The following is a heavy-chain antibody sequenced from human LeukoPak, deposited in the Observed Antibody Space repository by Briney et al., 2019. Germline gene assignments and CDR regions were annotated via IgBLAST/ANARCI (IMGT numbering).Heavy chain of an antibody. J-gene: IGHJ4*02. CDR1: GFTFSNYA. D-gene: IGHD4-17*01. CDR3: VRDDYGDYGLLDY. Sequence: GGSLRLSCAASGFTFSNYAMHWVRQAPSKGLEWVTVISYDGSNKHYADSVKGRFTISRDNSKNTLYLQMNSLRAEDTAVYYCVRDDYGDYGLLDYWGQGTLVTVSS. CDR2: ISYDGSNK. V-gene: IGHV3-30-3*01.